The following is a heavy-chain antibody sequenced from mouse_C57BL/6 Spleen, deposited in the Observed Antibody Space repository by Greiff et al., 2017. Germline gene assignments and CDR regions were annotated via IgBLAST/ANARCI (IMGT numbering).Heavy chain of an antibody. Sequence: VQLQQPGAELVKPGASVKVSCKASGYTFTSYWMHWVKQRPGQGLEWIGRIPPSDSDTNSNQKFKGKATLTVDNSSSTAYMQLSSLTSEDSAVYYCARILVGFDYWGQGTTLTVSS. D-gene: IGHD1-1*01. J-gene: IGHJ2*01. V-gene: IGHV1-74*01. CDR1: GYTFTSYW. CDR2: IPPSDSDT. CDR3: ARILVGFDY.